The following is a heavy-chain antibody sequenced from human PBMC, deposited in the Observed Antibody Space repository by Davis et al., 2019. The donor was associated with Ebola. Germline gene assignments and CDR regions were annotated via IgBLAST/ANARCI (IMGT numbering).Heavy chain of an antibody. CDR3: ARARGYCISTSCYSSYYGMDV. Sequence: MPSETLSLTCTVSGGSISSYYWSWIRQPPGKGLEWIGYIYYSGSTNYNPSLKSRVTISVDTSKNQFSLKLSSVTAADTAVYYCARARGYCISTSCYSSYYGMDVWGQGTTVTVSS. CDR2: IYYSGST. D-gene: IGHD2-2*01. V-gene: IGHV4-59*01. CDR1: GGSISSYY. J-gene: IGHJ6*02.